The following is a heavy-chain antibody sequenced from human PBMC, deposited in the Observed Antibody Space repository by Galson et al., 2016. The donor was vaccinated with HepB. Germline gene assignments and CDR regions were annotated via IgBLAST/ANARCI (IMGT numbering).Heavy chain of an antibody. CDR2: MSYNGSNK. CDR1: GFTSSVYA. Sequence: SLRLSCAASGFTSSVYALHWVRQAPGKGLEWVALMSYNGSNKYYADSVKGRFTISKDNSKNTLPLQMNSLTSDDTAVYYCARDMYSSGWSGMDVWGQGTTVTVSS. CDR3: ARDMYSSGWSGMDV. J-gene: IGHJ6*02. D-gene: IGHD6-19*01. V-gene: IGHV3-30-3*01.